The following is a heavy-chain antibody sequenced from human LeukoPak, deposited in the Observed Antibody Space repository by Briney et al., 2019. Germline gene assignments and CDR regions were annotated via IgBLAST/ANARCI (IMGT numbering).Heavy chain of an antibody. Sequence: SETLSLTCAVYGGSFSDYWYAWIRQSPGKGLEWMGEINHSGTTTYIPSLKSRVTISVDTSKNQFSLKLSSVTAADTAVYYCARRGAKYCSSTSCHRPFDYWGQGTLVTVSS. CDR2: INHSGTT. V-gene: IGHV4-34*01. D-gene: IGHD2-2*01. J-gene: IGHJ4*02. CDR3: ARRGAKYCSSTSCHRPFDY. CDR1: GGSFSDYW.